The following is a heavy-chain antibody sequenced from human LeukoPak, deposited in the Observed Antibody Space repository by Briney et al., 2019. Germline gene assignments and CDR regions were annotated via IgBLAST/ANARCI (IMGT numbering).Heavy chain of an antibody. CDR3: ARGPPNWGMVGY. D-gene: IGHD7-27*01. V-gene: IGHV1-46*01. Sequence: ASVKVSCKASGYTFTSNYIHWVRQAPGQGLEWMGMIYPRDGSTSYAQKFQGRVTVTRDTSTSTVHMELSGLRSEDTAVYYCARGPPNWGMVGYWGQGTLVTVSS. CDR2: IYPRDGST. J-gene: IGHJ4*02. CDR1: GYTFTSNY.